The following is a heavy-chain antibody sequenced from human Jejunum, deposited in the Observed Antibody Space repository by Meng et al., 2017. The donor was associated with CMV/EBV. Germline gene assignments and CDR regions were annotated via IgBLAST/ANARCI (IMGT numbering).Heavy chain of an antibody. V-gene: IGHV1-2*02. J-gene: IGHJ4*02. CDR3: ARVSDFYDSRGYLYDRSPDK. CDR2: IKPDSGAT. Sequence: IPWVRQAPGQGPEWMGLIKPDSGATNYAQNFRGRVTMTTDTSTTTAYMELSRLTSDDTAVYYCARVSDFYDSRGYLYDRSPDKWGQGTRVTVSS. D-gene: IGHD3-22*01.